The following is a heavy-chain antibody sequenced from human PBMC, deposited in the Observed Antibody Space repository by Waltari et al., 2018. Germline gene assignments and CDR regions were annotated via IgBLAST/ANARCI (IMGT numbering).Heavy chain of an antibody. CDR3: ARGQPRGATGGCGWFDP. CDR1: GFTFSSYS. D-gene: IGHD2-8*02. V-gene: IGHV3-48*04. Sequence: EVQLVESGGGLVQPGGSLRLSCAASGFTFSSYSMNWVRQAPGKGLEWVSYISSSSSTIYYADSVKGRFTISRDNAKNSLYLQMNSLRAEDTAVYYCARGQPRGATGGCGWFDPWGQGTLVTVSS. CDR2: ISSSSSTI. J-gene: IGHJ5*02.